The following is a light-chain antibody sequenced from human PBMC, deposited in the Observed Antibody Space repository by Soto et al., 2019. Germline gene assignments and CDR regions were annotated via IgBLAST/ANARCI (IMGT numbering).Light chain of an antibody. J-gene: IGKJ4*01. Sequence: DFQMTQSPSSLSASVGDRVIITCRARQSISSYLNWYQQKPGKAPKLLIYAASNLQGGGSSRFSGSGSGTDFTLTISSLQPEDFATYYCQQSYSTPLTFGGGTKVEIK. CDR3: QQSYSTPLT. CDR2: AAS. CDR1: QSISSY. V-gene: IGKV1-39*01.